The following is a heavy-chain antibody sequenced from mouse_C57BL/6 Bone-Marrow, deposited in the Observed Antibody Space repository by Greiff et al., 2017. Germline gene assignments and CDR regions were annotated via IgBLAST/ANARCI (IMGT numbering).Heavy chain of an antibody. CDR2: INPGSGGT. D-gene: IGHD3-1*01. V-gene: IGHV1-54*01. Sequence: QVQLKQSGAELVRPGTSVKVSCKASGYAFTNYLIEWVKQRPGQGLEWIGVINPGSGGTNYNEKFKGKGTLTSDKSSSTAYMQLSSLTAEDAAVYVCSRGVRLGDYWGQGTSVTVSA. CDR3: SRGVRLGDY. J-gene: IGHJ4*01. CDR1: GYAFTNYL.